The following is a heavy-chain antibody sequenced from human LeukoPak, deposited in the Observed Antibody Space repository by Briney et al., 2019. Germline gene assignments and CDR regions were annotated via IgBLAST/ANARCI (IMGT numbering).Heavy chain of an antibody. CDR2: IYHSGST. D-gene: IGHD5-24*01. J-gene: IGHJ3*02. CDR1: GGSINSYY. V-gene: IGHV4-59*01. CDR3: ARVGGMTTINNAAFDI. Sequence: SETLSLTCTVSGGSINSYYWNWIRQPPGKGLEWIGYIYHSGSTNYNTSLKSRVTISLDTSKNQFSLKLTSVTAADAAIYDWARVGGMTTINNAAFDIWGQGTMVTVSS.